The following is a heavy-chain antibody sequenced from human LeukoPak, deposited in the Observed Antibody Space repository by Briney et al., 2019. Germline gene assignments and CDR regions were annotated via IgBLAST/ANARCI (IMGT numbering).Heavy chain of an antibody. J-gene: IGHJ4*02. V-gene: IGHV3-33*08. D-gene: IGHD3-16*02. Sequence: GGSLRLSCAASGFTFSSYGMHWVRQAPGKGLEWVAVIWYDGSNKYYADSVKGRFTISRDNSKNTLYLQMNSLRAEDTAVYYCARGHGMITFGGVIASFNYWGQGTLVTVSS. CDR3: ARGHGMITFGGVIASFNY. CDR2: IWYDGSNK. CDR1: GFTFSSYG.